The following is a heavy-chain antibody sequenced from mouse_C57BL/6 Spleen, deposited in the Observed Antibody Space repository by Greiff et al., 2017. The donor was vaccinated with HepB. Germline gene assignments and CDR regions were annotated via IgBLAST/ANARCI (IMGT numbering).Heavy chain of an antibody. V-gene: IGHV1-81*01. J-gene: IGHJ3*01. CDR1: GYTFTSYG. CDR2: IYPRSGNT. D-gene: IGHD1-1*01. Sequence: QVQLQQSGAELARPGASVKLSCKASGYTFTSYGISWVKQRTGQGLEWIGEIYPRSGNTYYNEKFKGKATLTADTSSSTAYMELRSLTSEDSAVYYGAGYGYGGSAWFGYWGQGTLVTVST. CDR3: AGYGYGGSAWFGY.